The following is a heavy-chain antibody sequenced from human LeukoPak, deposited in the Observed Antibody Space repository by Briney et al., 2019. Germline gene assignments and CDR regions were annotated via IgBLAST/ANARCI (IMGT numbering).Heavy chain of an antibody. CDR3: ARRGTARKFDY. J-gene: IGHJ4*02. D-gene: IGHD1-1*01. CDR1: GFTFSSYA. Sequence: PGGSLRLSCAASGFTFSSYAMHWVRQAPGKGLEWVAVISYDGSNKYYADSVKGRFTISRDSAKNSLYLQMNSLRAEDTAVYYCARRGTARKFDYWGQGTLVTVSS. V-gene: IGHV3-30-3*01. CDR2: ISYDGSNK.